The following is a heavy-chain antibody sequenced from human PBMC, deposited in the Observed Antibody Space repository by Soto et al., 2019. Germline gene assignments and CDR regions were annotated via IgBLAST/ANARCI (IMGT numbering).Heavy chain of an antibody. Sequence: EVQLVESGGGLVKPGGSLRLSCAASGFTFSSYSMNWVRQAPGKGLEWVSSISSSSSYIYYADSVKGRFTISRDNAKNSLYLHMNSLRAEDTAVYYCAREVRKPGKNWNEPHDAFDIWGQGTMVTVSS. CDR3: AREVRKPGKNWNEPHDAFDI. CDR1: GFTFSSYS. D-gene: IGHD1-1*01. CDR2: ISSSSSYI. V-gene: IGHV3-21*01. J-gene: IGHJ3*02.